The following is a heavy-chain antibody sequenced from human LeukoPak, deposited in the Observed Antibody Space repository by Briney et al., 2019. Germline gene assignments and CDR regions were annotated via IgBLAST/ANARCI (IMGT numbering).Heavy chain of an antibody. CDR3: ARVRQYSSRGYGAGCFGP. V-gene: IGHV4-59*01. Sequence: PSETLSLTCTVSGGSISNNYYWSWIRQPPGKGLEWIGYIYYSGSTNYNPSLKSRVTMSVDTSKNQFSLNLRSVTAADTAFYYCARVRQYSSRGYGAGCFGPWGQGMLVTVSS. CDR1: GGSISNNYY. J-gene: IGHJ5*02. CDR2: IYYSGST. D-gene: IGHD6-19*01.